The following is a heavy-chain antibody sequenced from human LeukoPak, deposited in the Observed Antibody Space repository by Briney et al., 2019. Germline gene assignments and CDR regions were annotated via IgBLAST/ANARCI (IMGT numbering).Heavy chain of an antibody. Sequence: HPGGSLRLSCAASVFTFSTYGMHWVRQAPGKGLGWVAVIWYEGRTQFYAESVKGRFAVSRDNSKNTLYLQMNSLRAEDTAVDHCARGEYYHESSGYPNYWGQGTLVTVSS. J-gene: IGHJ4*02. CDR3: ARGEYYHESSGYPNY. V-gene: IGHV3-33*01. CDR2: IWYEGRTQ. D-gene: IGHD3-22*01. CDR1: VFTFSTYG.